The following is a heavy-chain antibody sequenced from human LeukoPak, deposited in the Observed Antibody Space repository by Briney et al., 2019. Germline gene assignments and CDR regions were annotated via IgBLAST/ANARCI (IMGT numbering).Heavy chain of an antibody. CDR2: IWYDGSNK. Sequence: GGSLRLSCAASGFTFTTYGMHWVRQAPGKGLEWVAIIWYDGSNKYYADSVRGRFTISRDNSKNTLYLQMNSLRVEDTAMYYCAGGEPYVYWGQGTLDTVSS. CDR3: AGGEPYVY. CDR1: GFTFTTYG. V-gene: IGHV3-33*01. D-gene: IGHD1-14*01. J-gene: IGHJ4*02.